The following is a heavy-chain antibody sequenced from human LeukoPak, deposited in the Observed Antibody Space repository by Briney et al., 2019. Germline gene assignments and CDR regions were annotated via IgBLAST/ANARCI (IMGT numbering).Heavy chain of an antibody. D-gene: IGHD6-13*01. Sequence: PGGSLRLSCAASGFTFSSYSMNWVRQAPGKGLEWVSSISSSSSYIYYADSVKGRFTISRDNAKNSLYLQMNSLRAEDTAVYYRVRDLAGAGDLDAWGQGTLVTVSS. CDR1: GFTFSSYS. V-gene: IGHV3-21*01. CDR2: ISSSSSYI. J-gene: IGHJ5*02. CDR3: VRDLAGAGDLDA.